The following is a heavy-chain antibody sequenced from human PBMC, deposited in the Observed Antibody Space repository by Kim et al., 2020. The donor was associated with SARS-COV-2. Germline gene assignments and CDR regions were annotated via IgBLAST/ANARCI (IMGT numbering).Heavy chain of an antibody. V-gene: IGHV4-31*11. Sequence: SETLSLTCEVSGASISGGSYYWTWLRQYPGKGLEWIGYIYSSGTTYYNPSLRSRLLISKDTSQNQFFLRLTSVTAADSAVYYCAAFDTHDTGFFYWGPFVFWGQGAQVTVSS. J-gene: IGHJ4*02. CDR2: IYSSGTT. D-gene: IGHD3-22*01. CDR1: GASISGGSYY. CDR3: AAFDTHDTGFFYWGPFVF.